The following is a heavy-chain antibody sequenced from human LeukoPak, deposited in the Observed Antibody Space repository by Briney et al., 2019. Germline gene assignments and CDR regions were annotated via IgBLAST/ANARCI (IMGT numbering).Heavy chain of an antibody. J-gene: IGHJ4*02. CDR1: GFTVSSNY. CDR3: ARDGLDSSSSDFDY. V-gene: IGHV3-53*01. Sequence: GGSLRLSCAASGFTVSSNYMSWVRQAPGKGLEWVSVIYSGGSTYYADSVKGRFTNSRDNSKNTLYLQMNSLRAEDTAVYYCARDGLDSSSSDFDYWGQGTLVTVSS. CDR2: IYSGGST. D-gene: IGHD6-6*01.